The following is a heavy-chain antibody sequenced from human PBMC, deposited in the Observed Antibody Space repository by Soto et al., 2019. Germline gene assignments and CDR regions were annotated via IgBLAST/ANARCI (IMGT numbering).Heavy chain of an antibody. D-gene: IGHD3-3*01. CDR3: AREGARVHDFWSGYSRGWFDP. V-gene: IGHV1-2*02. CDR2: INPNSGGT. Sequence: ASVKVSCKASGYTFTGYYMHWVRQAPGQGLEWMGWINPNSGGTNYAQKFQGRVTMTRDTSISTAYMELSRLRSDDTAVYYCAREGARVHDFWSGYSRGWFDPWGQGTLVTVSS. J-gene: IGHJ5*02. CDR1: GYTFTGYY.